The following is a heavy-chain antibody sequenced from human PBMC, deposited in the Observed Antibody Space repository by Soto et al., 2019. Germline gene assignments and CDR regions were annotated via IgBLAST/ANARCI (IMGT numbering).Heavy chain of an antibody. V-gene: IGHV6-1*01. Sequence: PSQTLSLTCAISGDSVSSNSAAWNWIRQSPSGGLEWLGRTYYRSKWYNDYAVSVKSRITINPDTSKNQFSLQLNSVTPEDTVVYYCAREGIAARPERGAFDIWGQGTMVTVSS. D-gene: IGHD6-6*01. CDR1: GDSVSSNSAA. CDR2: TYYRSKWYN. J-gene: IGHJ3*02. CDR3: AREGIAARPERGAFDI.